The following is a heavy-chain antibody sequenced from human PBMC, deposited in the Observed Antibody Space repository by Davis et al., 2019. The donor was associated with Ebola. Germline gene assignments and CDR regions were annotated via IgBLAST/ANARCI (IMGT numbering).Heavy chain of an antibody. CDR2: IKQDGSEK. J-gene: IGHJ4*02. D-gene: IGHD3-9*01. V-gene: IGHV3-7*03. CDR1: GFIFSSFW. Sequence: PGGSLRLSCATSGFIFSSFWMSWVRQAPGKGLEWVANIKQDGSEKYFVDSVEGRFTISSDTSKNTLYLQMNSLRAEDTAVYYCARALRNYDILTGYFYYFDSWGQGTVVTVSS. CDR3: ARALRNYDILTGYFYYFDS.